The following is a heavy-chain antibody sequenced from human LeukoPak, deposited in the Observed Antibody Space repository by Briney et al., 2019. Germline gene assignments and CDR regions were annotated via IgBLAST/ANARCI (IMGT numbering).Heavy chain of an antibody. CDR2: ISSNGGST. Sequence: GGSLRLSCSASGFTFSNYPMHWVRQAPGKGLEYVSAISSNGGSTYNADSVKGRFIISRDNSKNTLYLQMGSLRAEDTAVYYCARAPPGTVTVDYWGQGTLVTVSS. CDR1: GFTFSNYP. J-gene: IGHJ4*02. D-gene: IGHD4-17*01. CDR3: ARAPPGTVTVDY. V-gene: IGHV3-64D*06.